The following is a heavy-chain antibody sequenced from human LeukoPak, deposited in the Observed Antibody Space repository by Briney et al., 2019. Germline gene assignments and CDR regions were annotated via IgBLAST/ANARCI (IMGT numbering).Heavy chain of an antibody. V-gene: IGHV1-46*03. J-gene: IGHJ4*02. Sequence: ASVKVSCKASGYTFTSYYMHWVRQAPGQGLEWMGIINPSGGSTSYAQKFQGRVTMTRDTSTSTVYMELSSLRSENTAVYYCARAPYCGGDCYYFDYWGQGTLVTVSS. D-gene: IGHD2-21*01. CDR1: GYTFTSYY. CDR2: INPSGGST. CDR3: ARAPYCGGDCYYFDY.